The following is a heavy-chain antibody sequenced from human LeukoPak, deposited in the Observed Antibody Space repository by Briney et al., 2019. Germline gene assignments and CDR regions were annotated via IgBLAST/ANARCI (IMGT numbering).Heavy chain of an antibody. CDR2: IYYSGST. CDR3: ARGRVERYCSGGSCSRTGNWFDP. Sequence: SETLSLTCTVSGGSISSYYWSWIRQPPGKGLEWIGYIYYSGSTNYNPSLKSRVSISVDTSKNQFSLKLSSVTAADTAAYYCARGRVERYCSGGSCSRTGNWFDPWGQGTLVTVSS. V-gene: IGHV4-59*12. D-gene: IGHD2-15*01. J-gene: IGHJ5*02. CDR1: GGSISSYY.